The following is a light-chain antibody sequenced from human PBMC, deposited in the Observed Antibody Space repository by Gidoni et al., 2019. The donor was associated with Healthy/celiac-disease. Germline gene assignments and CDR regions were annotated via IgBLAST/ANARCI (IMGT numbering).Light chain of an antibody. Sequence: QSALTQPAAVSESPGQSITISCTGTSSDVGGYNYVSWYQQHPVKAPKLMIYAVSNRPSGVSKRFSGSKSGNTASLTISGLQAEDEADYYCSSYTSSSTLVFGGGTKLTVL. CDR1: SSDVGGYNY. CDR2: AVS. V-gene: IGLV2-14*01. CDR3: SSYTSSSTLV. J-gene: IGLJ2*01.